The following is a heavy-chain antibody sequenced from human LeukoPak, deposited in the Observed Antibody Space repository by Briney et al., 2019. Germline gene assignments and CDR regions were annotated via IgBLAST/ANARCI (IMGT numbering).Heavy chain of an antibody. V-gene: IGHV4-59*01. Sequence: SETLSLTCTVSGGSISSYYRSWIRQPPGKGLEWIGYIYYRGSTNYTPSLQSRVTISVDTSKDQFSLTLSSVTAADTAVYYCARGAYSGRFSDYWGQGTLVTVSS. CDR1: GGSISSYY. D-gene: IGHD1-26*01. CDR3: ARGAYSGRFSDY. J-gene: IGHJ4*02. CDR2: IYYRGST.